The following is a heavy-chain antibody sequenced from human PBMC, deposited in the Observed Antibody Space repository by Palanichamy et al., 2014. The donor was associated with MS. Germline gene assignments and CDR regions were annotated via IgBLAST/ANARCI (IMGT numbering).Heavy chain of an antibody. CDR2: LLQWEH. Sequence: QVQLRESGPGLVTPSGDPCPSPALSLVPLSVVTTGAGSGSPQEGTGVDWVHLLQWEHQPEPSPKSRVTISLDTSKKQISLKLTSVTAADTAVYYCATINSSGYYTIEHWGQGTLVTVSS. D-gene: IGHD6-19*01. J-gene: IGHJ4*02. V-gene: IGHV4-59*08. CDR1: VPLSVVTT. CDR3: ATINSSGYYTIEH.